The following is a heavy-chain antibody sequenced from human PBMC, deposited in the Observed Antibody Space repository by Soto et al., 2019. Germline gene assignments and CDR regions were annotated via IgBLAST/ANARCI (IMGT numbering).Heavy chain of an antibody. CDR1: GFTFSSYA. CDR3: ASVTIFGVVIIDYFDY. V-gene: IGHV3-23*01. CDR2: ISGSGGST. D-gene: IGHD3-3*01. J-gene: IGHJ4*02. Sequence: GGSLRLSCAASGFTFSSYAMSWVRQAPGKGLEWVSAISGSGGSTYYADSVKGRFTISRDNSKNTLYLQMNSLRAEDTAVYYCASVTIFGVVIIDYFDYWGQGTLVTVSS.